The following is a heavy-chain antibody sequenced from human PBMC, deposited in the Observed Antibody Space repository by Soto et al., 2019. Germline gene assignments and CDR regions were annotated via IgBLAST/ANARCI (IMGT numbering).Heavy chain of an antibody. Sequence: SETLSLTCTVSGGSISSSSYYWGWIRQPPGKGLEWIGSIYYSGSTYYNPSLKSRVTISVDTSKNQFSLKLSSVTAADTAVYYCAREFNYDFWSGYSYYYYGMDVWGQGTTVTVSS. V-gene: IGHV4-39*01. J-gene: IGHJ6*02. CDR1: GGSISSSSYY. D-gene: IGHD3-3*01. CDR2: IYYSGST. CDR3: AREFNYDFWSGYSYYYYGMDV.